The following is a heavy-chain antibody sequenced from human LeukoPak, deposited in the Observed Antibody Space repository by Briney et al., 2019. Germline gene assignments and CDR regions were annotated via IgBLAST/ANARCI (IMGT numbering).Heavy chain of an antibody. J-gene: IGHJ4*02. Sequence: GGSLRHSCAAPLFTLSGYAISGVCPAPGRGVEWVSAISGSGGSTYYADSVKGRFTISRDNSKNTLYLQMNSLRAEDTAVYYCAKWGDYSFDYWGQGTLVTVSS. CDR1: LFTLSGYA. CDR2: ISGSGGST. CDR3: AKWGDYSFDY. D-gene: IGHD4-17*01. V-gene: IGHV3-23*01.